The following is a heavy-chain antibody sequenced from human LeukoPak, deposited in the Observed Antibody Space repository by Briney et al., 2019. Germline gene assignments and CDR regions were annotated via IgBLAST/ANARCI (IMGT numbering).Heavy chain of an antibody. V-gene: IGHV3-23*01. CDR3: AKKIFRDDDDWGRLGH. Sequence: PGGSLRLSCAVSGITLSNYGMSWVRQAPGKGLEWVAGISHSGATSHYADSVRGRFTTSRDNSKNMVYLQMKSLRAEDTAIYYCAKKIFRDDDDWGRLGHWGQGTLVTVSS. D-gene: IGHD3-16*01. CDR2: ISHSGATS. J-gene: IGHJ4*02. CDR1: GITLSNYG.